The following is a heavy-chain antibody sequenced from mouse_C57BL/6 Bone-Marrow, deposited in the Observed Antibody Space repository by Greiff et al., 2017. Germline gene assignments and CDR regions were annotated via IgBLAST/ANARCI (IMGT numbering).Heavy chain of an antibody. CDR3: ARGGGTTVPGYFDV. D-gene: IGHD1-1*01. Sequence: QVQLQQPGAELVMPGASVKLSCKASGYTFTSYWMPWVKQRPGQGLEWIGEIDPSDSYPNYNQKFKGKSTLTVDKSSSTAYMQLSSRTSEDSAVYYCARGGGTTVPGYFDVWGTGTTVTVSS. CDR2: IDPSDSYP. CDR1: GYTFTSYW. V-gene: IGHV1-69*01. J-gene: IGHJ1*03.